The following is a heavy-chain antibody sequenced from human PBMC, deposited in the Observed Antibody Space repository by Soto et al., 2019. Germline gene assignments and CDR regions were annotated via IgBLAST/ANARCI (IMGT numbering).Heavy chain of an antibody. V-gene: IGHV4-31*03. CDR2: IYYSGST. D-gene: IGHD2-21*02. J-gene: IGHJ4*02. CDR1: GGSISSGGYY. Sequence: PSETLSLTCTVSGGSISSGGYYWSWIRQHPGKGLEWIGYIYYSGSTYYNPSLKSRVTISVDTPKNQFSLKLSSVTAADTAVNYCARDQYGGNSGGIYYWGQGTLVNVSS. CDR3: ARDQYGGNSGGIYY.